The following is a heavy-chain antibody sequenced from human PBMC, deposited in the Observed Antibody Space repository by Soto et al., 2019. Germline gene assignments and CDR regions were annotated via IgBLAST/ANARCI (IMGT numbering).Heavy chain of an antibody. CDR2: XSYDGSNK. Sequence: QVQLVESGGGVVQPGRSLRLSCAASGFTFSSYAMHWVRQAPGKGLEWVAXXSYDGSNKYYADSVKGRFTISRDNSKNTLYLQMNSLRAEDTAVYYCASSITAAGTAFYYYYGMDVWGQGTTVTVSS. V-gene: IGHV3-30-3*01. J-gene: IGHJ6*02. D-gene: IGHD6-13*01. CDR3: ASSITAAGTAFYYYYGMDV. CDR1: GFTFSSYA.